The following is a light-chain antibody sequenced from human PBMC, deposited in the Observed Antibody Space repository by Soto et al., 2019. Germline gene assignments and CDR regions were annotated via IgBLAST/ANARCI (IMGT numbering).Light chain of an antibody. Sequence: EILLTQSPDTLSLSPGERATLSCRASQSVSSSYLAWYQQKPGQAPRLLIYGTASRATGIPDRFSGSGSGTGFTLTISRLEPEDFAVYYCQQYGSSPLTFGGGTKVDIK. CDR1: QSVSSSY. CDR2: GTA. J-gene: IGKJ4*01. V-gene: IGKV3-20*01. CDR3: QQYGSSPLT.